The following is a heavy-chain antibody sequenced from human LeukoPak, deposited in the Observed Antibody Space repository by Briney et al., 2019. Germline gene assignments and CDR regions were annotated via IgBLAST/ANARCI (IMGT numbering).Heavy chain of an antibody. D-gene: IGHD3-3*01. J-gene: IGHJ3*02. CDR1: GFTFYDYA. V-gene: IGHV3-9*01. CDR3: AKELTIFGVVIIRYGAFDI. Sequence: GGSLRLSCAASGFTFYDYAMHWVRHAPGKGLEWVSGISWNSGSIGYADSVKGRFTISRDNAKNSLYLQMNSLRAEDTALYYCAKELTIFGVVIIRYGAFDIWGQGTMVTVSS. CDR2: ISWNSGSI.